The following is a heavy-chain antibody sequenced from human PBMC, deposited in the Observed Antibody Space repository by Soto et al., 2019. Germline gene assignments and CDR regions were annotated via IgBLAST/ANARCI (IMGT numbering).Heavy chain of an antibody. Sequence: QVQLVQSGAEVKKPGASVKVSCKASGYTFTGYYMHWVRQAPGQGLEWMGWSNPNSGGTNYAQKFQGWVTITRDTSISTAYMELSRLRSDDTAVYYFARTDYGDDDGRDVWGQGTTVTVS. CDR3: ARTDYGDDDGRDV. J-gene: IGHJ6*02. CDR1: GYTFTGYY. V-gene: IGHV1-2*04. D-gene: IGHD4-17*01. CDR2: SNPNSGGT.